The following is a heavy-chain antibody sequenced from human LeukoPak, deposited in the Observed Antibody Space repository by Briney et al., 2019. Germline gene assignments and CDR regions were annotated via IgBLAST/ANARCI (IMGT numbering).Heavy chain of an antibody. CDR3: ATDLSWRVRTGYNWNDVNAFDI. D-gene: IGHD1-20*01. J-gene: IGHJ3*02. CDR1: GYTFTGYY. Sequence: ASVKVSCKASGYTFTGYYIHWVRQAPGQGLEWMGWINPNSGGTNYIQKFQGRVTMTEDTSTDTAYMELSSLRSEDTAVYYCATDLSWRVRTGYNWNDVNAFDIWGQGTMVTVSS. CDR2: INPNSGGT. V-gene: IGHV1-2*02.